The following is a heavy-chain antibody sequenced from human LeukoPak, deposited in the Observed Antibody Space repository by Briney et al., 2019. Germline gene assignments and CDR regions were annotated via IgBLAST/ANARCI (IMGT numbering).Heavy chain of an antibody. D-gene: IGHD4-11*01. V-gene: IGHV4-39*07. CDR1: GGSISSGSYY. J-gene: IGHJ4*02. CDR3: ARSSYSNYDFDY. CDR2: IYYSGRT. Sequence: SETLSLTCIVSGGSISSGSYYWGWIRQPPGKGLEWIGSIYYSGRTYYNPSLKSRVTISVDTSSNRFSLRLSSVTAADTAVYYCARSSYSNYDFDYWGQGTLVTVSS.